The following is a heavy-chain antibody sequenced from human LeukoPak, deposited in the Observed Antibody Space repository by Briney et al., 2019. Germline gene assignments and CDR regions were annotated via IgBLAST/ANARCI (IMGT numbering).Heavy chain of an antibody. CDR3: ARGEMPDQFDY. D-gene: IGHD1-14*01. CDR2: IYYSGSA. V-gene: IGHV4-30-4*01. J-gene: IGHJ4*02. CDR1: GGSISSGDYY. Sequence: SQTLSLTCTVSGGSISSGDYYWSWIRQPPGKGLEWIGYIYYSGSAYYNPSLKSRVTISVDTSKNQFSLKLSSVTAADTAVYYCARGEMPDQFDYWGQGTLVTVSS.